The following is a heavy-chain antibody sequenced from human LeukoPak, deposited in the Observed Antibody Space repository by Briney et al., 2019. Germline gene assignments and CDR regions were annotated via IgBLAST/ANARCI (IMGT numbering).Heavy chain of an antibody. CDR3: NTGIRGY. J-gene: IGHJ4*02. V-gene: IGHV3-15*04. CDR1: GFTFSSYG. CDR2: IASKTDGGAT. D-gene: IGHD3-10*01. Sequence: GGSLRLSCAASGFTFSSYGMHWVRQAPGEGLDWVGRIASKTDGGATDYAAPVKGRFTISRDDSKNTLNLQMNSLKTEDTAVYYCNTGIRGYLGQGTLVTVSS.